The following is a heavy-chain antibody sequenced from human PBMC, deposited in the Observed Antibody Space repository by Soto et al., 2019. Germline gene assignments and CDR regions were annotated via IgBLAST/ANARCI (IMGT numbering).Heavy chain of an antibody. CDR3: AKEERPYYHYSGLDF. Sequence: PGGALRRTCAEPGVTFSNYGMHWVRQTPGKGLEWVAIIWYDGSKRFYAESGRGRFTISRDNSKNTLDLQINSLRADDMAVYYCAKEERPYYHYSGLDFWGQGTTVTVSS. CDR1: GVTFSNYG. V-gene: IGHV3-33*06. CDR2: IWYDGSKR. J-gene: IGHJ6*02.